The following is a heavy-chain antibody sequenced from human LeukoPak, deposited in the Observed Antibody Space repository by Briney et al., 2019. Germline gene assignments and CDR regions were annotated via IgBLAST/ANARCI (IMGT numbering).Heavy chain of an antibody. CDR2: INPNSGGT. Sequence: ASVKASCKASGYAFTGYYMHWVRQAPGQGLEWMGWINPNSGGTNYAQKFQGRVTMTRDTSISTAYMELSRLRSDDTAVYYCARGKRGGDCYSNWGQGTLVTVSS. D-gene: IGHD2-21*02. J-gene: IGHJ4*02. CDR3: ARGKRGGDCYSN. CDR1: GYAFTGYY. V-gene: IGHV1-2*02.